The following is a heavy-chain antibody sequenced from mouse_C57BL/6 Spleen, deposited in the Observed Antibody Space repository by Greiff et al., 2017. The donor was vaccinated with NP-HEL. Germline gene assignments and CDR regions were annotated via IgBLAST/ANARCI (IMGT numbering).Heavy chain of an antibody. CDR1: GFSLTSYG. CDR2: IWRGGST. J-gene: IGHJ2*01. V-gene: IGHV2-5*01. Sequence: VKLVESGPGLVQPSQSLSITCTVSGFSLTSYGVHWVRQSPGKGLEWLGVIWRGGSTDYNAAFMSRLSITKDNSKSQVFFKMNSLQADDTAIYYCAKGHITTVGLFDYWGQGTTLTVSS. CDR3: AKGHITTVGLFDY. D-gene: IGHD1-1*01.